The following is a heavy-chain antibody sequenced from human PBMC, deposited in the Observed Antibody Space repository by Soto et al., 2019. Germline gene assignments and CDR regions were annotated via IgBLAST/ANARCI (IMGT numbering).Heavy chain of an antibody. V-gene: IGHV4-39*01. CDR3: ARAYYDILTGYYDAFDI. CDR2: IYYSGST. Sequence: QLQLQESGPGLVKLSETLSLTCTVSGGSISSSSYYWGWIRQPPGKGLEWIGSIYYSGSTYYNPSLKSRVTISVYTSKNHFSLKLSSVTAADTAVYYCARAYYDILTGYYDAFDIWGQGTMVTVSS. CDR1: GGSISSSSYY. J-gene: IGHJ3*02. D-gene: IGHD3-9*01.